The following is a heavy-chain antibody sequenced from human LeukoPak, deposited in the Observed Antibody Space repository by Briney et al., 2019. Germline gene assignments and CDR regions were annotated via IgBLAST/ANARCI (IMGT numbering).Heavy chain of an antibody. CDR1: GFTFSDYY. CDR3: ARVRDYGSSNWFDP. D-gene: IGHD3-22*01. Sequence: GGSLRLSCAASGFTFSDYYMSWIRQAPGKGLEWVSYISSSGSTIYYADSVKGRFTISRDNAKNSLYLQMNSLRAEGTAVYYCARVRDYGSSNWFDPWGQGTLVTVSS. J-gene: IGHJ5*02. CDR2: ISSSGSTI. V-gene: IGHV3-11*01.